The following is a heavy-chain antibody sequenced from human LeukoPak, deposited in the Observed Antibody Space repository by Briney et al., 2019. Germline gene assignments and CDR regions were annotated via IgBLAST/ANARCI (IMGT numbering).Heavy chain of an antibody. V-gene: IGHV3-23*01. D-gene: IGHD3-22*01. J-gene: IGHJ4*02. CDR3: AKGKDKYNYDSSGYYFGEY. CDR2: MSGSGAST. Sequence: GGSLRLSCAASGFTFRNYAMSWVRQAPGKGLEWVSAMSGSGASTFYADSVKGRFTISRDNSKNTLYLQMNSLRAEDTALYYCAKGKDKYNYDSSGYYFGEYGGEGTLVTVST. CDR1: GFTFRNYA.